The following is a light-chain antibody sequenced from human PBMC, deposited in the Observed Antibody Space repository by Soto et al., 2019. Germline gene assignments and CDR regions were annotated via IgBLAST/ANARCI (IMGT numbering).Light chain of an antibody. J-gene: IGLJ1*01. CDR3: QSYDSSLSGSV. CDR2: ANT. V-gene: IGLV1-40*01. Sequence: QSVLTQPPSVSGAPGQRVSFSCTGRNSNIGAGYDVHWYQQLPGAAPNLLIYANTNRPSGVADRFSGSNSGTSASLAITGLQAEDEADYYCQSYDSSLSGSVFGTGTKVTVL. CDR1: NSNIGAGYD.